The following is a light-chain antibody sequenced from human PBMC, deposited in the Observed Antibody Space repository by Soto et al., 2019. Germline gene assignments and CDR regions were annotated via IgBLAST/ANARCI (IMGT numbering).Light chain of an antibody. CDR2: GAS. Sequence: EIVLTQSPGTLSLSPGERATLSCRASQSVSSNYLAWYQQKPGQAPRLLMYGASGRATGTPYRFSGSGSGTDFTLTISRLEPEDFAVYYCQQYVSSPGYTFGQGTKLEIK. CDR1: QSVSSNY. CDR3: QQYVSSPGYT. J-gene: IGKJ2*01. V-gene: IGKV3-20*01.